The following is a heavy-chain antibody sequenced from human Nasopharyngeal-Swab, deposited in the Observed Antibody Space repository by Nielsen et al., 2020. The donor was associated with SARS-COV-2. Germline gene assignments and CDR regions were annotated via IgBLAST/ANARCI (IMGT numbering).Heavy chain of an antibody. V-gene: IGHV3-15*01. CDR1: GFTFSNAW. CDR2: IKSKTDGGTT. CDR3: TTDPGALPTVTFYGMDV. J-gene: IGHJ6*02. D-gene: IGHD4-17*01. Sequence: GGSLRLSCAASGFTFSNAWMSWVRQAPGKGLEWVGRIKSKTDGGTTDYAAPVKGRFTISRDDSKNTLYLQMNGLKTEDTAVYYCTTDPGALPTVTFYGMDVWGQGTTVTVSS.